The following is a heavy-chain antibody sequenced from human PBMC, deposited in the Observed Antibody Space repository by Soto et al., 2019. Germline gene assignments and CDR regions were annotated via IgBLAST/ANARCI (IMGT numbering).Heavy chain of an antibody. J-gene: IGHJ5*02. CDR1: GFDFSSNS. CDR2: IIRNGDIT. V-gene: IGHV3-23*01. CDR3: SKWSGFGDA. D-gene: IGHD2-15*01. Sequence: EVQLLESGGGLVRPGGSLRLSCVASGFDFSSNSMTWARQAPGKGLEWVGGIIRNGDITFYRDSVKGRFTISRDISKSTLFLQMNRLRVEDTAMYFCSKWSGFGDAWGQGTLVTVS.